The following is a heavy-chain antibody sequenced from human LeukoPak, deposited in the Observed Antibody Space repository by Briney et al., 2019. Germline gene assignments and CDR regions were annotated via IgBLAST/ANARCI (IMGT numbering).Heavy chain of an antibody. D-gene: IGHD6-6*01. V-gene: IGHV3-73*01. Sequence: PGGSLRLSCAASGFTFSGSAMHWVRQASGKGLEWVGRIRSEANSYATAYAASVKGRFTISRDDSKNTAYLQMNSLKTEDTAVYYCTRRLSRSPDFDYWGQGTLVTVSS. J-gene: IGHJ4*02. CDR3: TRRLSRSPDFDY. CDR1: GFTFSGSA. CDR2: IRSEANSYAT.